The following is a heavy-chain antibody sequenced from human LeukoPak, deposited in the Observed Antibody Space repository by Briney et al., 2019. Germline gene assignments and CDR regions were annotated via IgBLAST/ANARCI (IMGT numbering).Heavy chain of an antibody. CDR3: AKTQWKVGATDYFDC. D-gene: IGHD1-26*01. Sequence: GGSLRLSCAASGFAFNNYAMTWVRQAPGKGLEWVSNINDNGGQRHYADSVKGRFTISRDNSKNMMFLQMDSLRAEDTAVYYCAKTQWKVGATDYFDCWGQGILVTVSS. CDR1: GFAFNNYA. V-gene: IGHV3-23*01. J-gene: IGHJ4*02. CDR2: INDNGGQR.